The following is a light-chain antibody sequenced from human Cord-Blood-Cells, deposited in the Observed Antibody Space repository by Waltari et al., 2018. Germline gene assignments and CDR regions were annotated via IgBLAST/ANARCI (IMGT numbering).Light chain of an antibody. J-gene: IGKJ1*01. CDR1: QSVSSN. CDR3: QQYNNWLET. Sequence: EIVMTQSPATLSVSPGERATLSCRASQSVSSNLAWYQQKPGQAPRLLIYGASTRATGIPARFSGSGAGTEFTITISSLQSEDFAVYYCQQYNNWLETFGQGTKVEIK. CDR2: GAS. V-gene: IGKV3-15*01.